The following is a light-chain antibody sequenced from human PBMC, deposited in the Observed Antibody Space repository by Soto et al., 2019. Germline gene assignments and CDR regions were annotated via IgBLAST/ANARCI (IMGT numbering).Light chain of an antibody. Sequence: SYELTQPPLGSVSPGQTASITCAGDRLGNKYVCWYQQKPGQSPVLVIYQDNKRPSGIPERFSGSNSGNTATLTISGTQAMDEADYYCQAWDTTAYYVF. CDR2: QDN. V-gene: IGLV3-1*01. CDR3: QAWDTTAYYV. J-gene: IGLJ1*01. CDR1: RLGNKY.